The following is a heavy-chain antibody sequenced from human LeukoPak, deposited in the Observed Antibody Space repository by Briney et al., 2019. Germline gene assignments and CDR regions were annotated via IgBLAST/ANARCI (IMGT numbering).Heavy chain of an antibody. CDR1: GSTFSSYA. V-gene: IGHV3-30*04. Sequence: GRSLGLSCAASGSTFSSYAMHWVRQAPGKGLEWVAVISYDGSNKYYADSVKGRFTISRDNSKNTLYLQMNSLRAEDTAVYYCARDPYYCSGGSCYYSYNWFDPWGQGTLVTVSS. D-gene: IGHD2-15*01. CDR3: ARDPYYCSGGSCYYSYNWFDP. CDR2: ISYDGSNK. J-gene: IGHJ5*02.